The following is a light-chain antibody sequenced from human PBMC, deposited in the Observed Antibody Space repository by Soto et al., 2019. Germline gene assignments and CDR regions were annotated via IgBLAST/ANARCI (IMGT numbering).Light chain of an antibody. Sequence: DIQMTQSPSTLSASVGDRVTITCRASQSIRGWLAWYQQKPGKAPKLLIYDASNLESGVPSRFSGSGYGTKFTLTIINLQPDDFATYYCQQYYSYSLYTFGQGT. CDR3: QQYYSYSLYT. CDR1: QSIRGW. J-gene: IGKJ2*01. CDR2: DAS. V-gene: IGKV1-5*01.